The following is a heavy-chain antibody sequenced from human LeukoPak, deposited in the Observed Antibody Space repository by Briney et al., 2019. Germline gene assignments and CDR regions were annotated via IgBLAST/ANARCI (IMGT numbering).Heavy chain of an antibody. J-gene: IGHJ6*03. D-gene: IGHD1-26*01. CDR1: GITFSNYN. CDR3: ARDPYSGTYGNTYYYYMDV. CDR2: ITSSSSYT. V-gene: IGHV3-21*01. Sequence: PGGSLRLSCAAPGITFSNYNMNWVRQAPGKGLEWISAITSSSSYTFYADSVKGRFTISRDNAQNSLYLQMNSLRVEDTAVYYCARDPYSGTYGNTYYYYMDVWGKGTTVTISS.